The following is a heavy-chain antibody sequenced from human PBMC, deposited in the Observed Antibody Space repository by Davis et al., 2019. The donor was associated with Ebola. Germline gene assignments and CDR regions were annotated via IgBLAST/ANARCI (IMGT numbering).Heavy chain of an antibody. V-gene: IGHV1-2*02. CDR2: INPNSGGT. CDR3: ARVHSSGYLPYYFDY. CDR1: GYTFTGYY. Sequence: ASVKVSCKASGYTFTGYYMHWVRQAPGQGLEWMGWINPNSGGTNYAQKFQGRVTMTRDTSISTAYMELSRLRSDDTAVYYCARVHSSGYLPYYFDYWGQGTLVTVSS. J-gene: IGHJ4*02. D-gene: IGHD3-22*01.